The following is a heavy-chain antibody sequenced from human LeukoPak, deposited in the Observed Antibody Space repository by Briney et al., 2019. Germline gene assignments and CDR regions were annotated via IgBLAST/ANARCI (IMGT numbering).Heavy chain of an antibody. V-gene: IGHV4-59*01. D-gene: IGHD1-1*01. J-gene: IGHJ6*02. CDR3: AREVGIRDYYYGMDV. CDR2: IYYSGST. Sequence: SETLSLTRTVSGGSISSDYWSWIRQPPGKGLEWIGYIYYSGSTNYNPSLKSRVTISVDTSKTQFSLKLSSVTAAETAVYYCAREVGIRDYYYGMDVWGQGTTVTVSS. CDR1: GGSISSDY.